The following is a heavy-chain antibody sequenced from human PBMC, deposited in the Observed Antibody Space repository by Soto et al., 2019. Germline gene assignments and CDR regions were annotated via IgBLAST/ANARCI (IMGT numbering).Heavy chain of an antibody. Sequence: QVQLVQSGAEVKKPGSSVKVSCKASGGTFSSYAISWVRQAPGQGLEWMGGIIPIFGTANYAQKFQGRVTITGDKCHSTTFMELSSLRSEGTALYYCVSRRGGRYSYGYFDYCGQGTLVTVSS. D-gene: IGHD5-18*01. V-gene: IGHV1-69*06. J-gene: IGHJ4*02. CDR3: VSRRGGRYSYGYFDY. CDR1: GGTFSSYA. CDR2: IIPIFGTA.